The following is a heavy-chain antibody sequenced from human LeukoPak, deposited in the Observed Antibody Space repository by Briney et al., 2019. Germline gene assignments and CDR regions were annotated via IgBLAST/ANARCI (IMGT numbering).Heavy chain of an antibody. CDR1: GYTFTNYY. CDR2: INPTGGST. CDR3: ARDVYYYIDY. D-gene: IGHD3-10*01. Sequence: ASVKVSCKASGYTFTNYYMHWVRQAPGEGLEWMGIINPTGGSTSYAQKFQGRVTMTRDTSTSTVYMELSSLRSEDTAVYYCARDVYYYIDYWGQGTLVTVSS. J-gene: IGHJ4*02. V-gene: IGHV1-46*01.